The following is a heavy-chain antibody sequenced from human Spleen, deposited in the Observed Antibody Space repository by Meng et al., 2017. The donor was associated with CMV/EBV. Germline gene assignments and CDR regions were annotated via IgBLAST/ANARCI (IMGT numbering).Heavy chain of an antibody. D-gene: IGHD3/OR15-3a*01. J-gene: IGHJ4*02. CDR3: ARKPGFDFWTGPYDY. V-gene: IGHV3-7*03. CDR1: GFTFSSYW. Sequence: GESLKISCAASGFTFSSYWMDWVRQAPGKGLEWVANIKQDGSEKYYVDSVKGRFTISRDNAKNSLYLQMNSLRAEDTAFYFCARKPGFDFWTGPYDYWGQGTLVTVSS. CDR2: IKQDGSEK.